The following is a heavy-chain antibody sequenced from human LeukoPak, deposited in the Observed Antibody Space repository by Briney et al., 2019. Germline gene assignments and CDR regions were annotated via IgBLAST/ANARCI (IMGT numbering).Heavy chain of an antibody. CDR2: ISGSGGST. CDR3: AKPSPVAGANDAFDI. CDR1: GFTFSSYS. D-gene: IGHD6-19*01. Sequence: GGSLRLSCAASGFTFSSYSMNWVRQAPGEGLEWVSAISGSGGSTYYADSVKGRFTISRDNSKNTLYLQMNSLRAEDTAVYYCAKPSPVAGANDAFDIWGQGTMVTVSS. V-gene: IGHV3-23*01. J-gene: IGHJ3*02.